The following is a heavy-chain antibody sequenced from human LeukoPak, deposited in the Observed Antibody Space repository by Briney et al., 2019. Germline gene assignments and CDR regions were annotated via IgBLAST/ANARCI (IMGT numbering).Heavy chain of an antibody. CDR2: ISWNSGSV. CDR1: GFTFDDYA. V-gene: IGHV3-9*01. CDR3: AKDSAYSGSYFDY. D-gene: IGHD1-26*01. Sequence: GGSLRLSCAASGFTFDDYAMHRVRQAPGKGLEWVSGISWNSGSVGYADSVKGRFTISRDNAKKSLYLQVNSLRAEDTALYYCAKDSAYSGSYFDYWGQGTLVTVSS. J-gene: IGHJ4*02.